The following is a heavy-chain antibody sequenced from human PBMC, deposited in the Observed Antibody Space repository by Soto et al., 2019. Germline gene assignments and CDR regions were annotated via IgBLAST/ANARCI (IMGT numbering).Heavy chain of an antibody. D-gene: IGHD1-26*01. V-gene: IGHV1-18*01. CDR3: ATLVGALGY. CDR2: INPDNGNT. CDR1: GYTFTSYG. Sequence: ASVKVSCKASGYTFTSYGISWVRQAPGQGLEWMGWINPDNGNTNYAQKFQGRVTMTKDTSTDTAYMELSSLRSEDTAVYYCATLVGALGYWGQGTLVTVSS. J-gene: IGHJ4*02.